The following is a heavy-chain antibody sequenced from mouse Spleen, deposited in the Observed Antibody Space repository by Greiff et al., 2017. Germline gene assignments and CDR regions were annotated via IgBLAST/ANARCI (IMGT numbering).Heavy chain of an antibody. V-gene: IGHV1-26*01. J-gene: IGHJ4*01. CDR2: INPNNGGT. CDR1: GYTFTDYY. CDR3: ARRRHYYAMDY. Sequence: EVQLQQSGPELVKPGASVKISCKASGYTFTDYYMNWVKQSHGKSLEWIGDINPNNGGTSYNQKFKGKATLTVDKSSSTAYMELRSLTSEDSAVYYCARRRHYYAMDYWGQGTSVTVSS.